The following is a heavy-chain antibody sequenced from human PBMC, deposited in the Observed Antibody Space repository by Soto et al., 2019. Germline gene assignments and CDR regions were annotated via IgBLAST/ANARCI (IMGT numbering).Heavy chain of an antibody. J-gene: IGHJ5*02. Sequence: TLSLTCTVSGGSISSGGYYWSWIRQHPGKGLEWIGYIYYSGSTYYNPSLKSRVTISVDTSKNQFSLKLSSVTAADTAVYYCARGTYCSSTSCWAYWFDTWGQGTLITVSS. CDR1: GGSISSGGYY. D-gene: IGHD2-2*01. CDR2: IYYSGST. CDR3: ARGTYCSSTSCWAYWFDT. V-gene: IGHV4-31*03.